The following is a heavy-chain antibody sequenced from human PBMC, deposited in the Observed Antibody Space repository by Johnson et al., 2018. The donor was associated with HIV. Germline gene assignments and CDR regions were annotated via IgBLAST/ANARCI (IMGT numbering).Heavy chain of an antibody. J-gene: IGHJ3*02. CDR3: ARELQLWFSAFDI. CDR2: ISSNGGST. CDR1: GFTFSSYA. V-gene: IGHV3-64*01. Sequence: VQLVESGGGLVQPGGSLRLSCAASGFTFSSYAMHWVRQAPGKGLEYVSAISSNGGSTYYANSVKGRFTISRDNSKNTLYLQMGSLGAEDMAVYYCARELQLWFSAFDIWGQGTMVTVSS. D-gene: IGHD5-18*01.